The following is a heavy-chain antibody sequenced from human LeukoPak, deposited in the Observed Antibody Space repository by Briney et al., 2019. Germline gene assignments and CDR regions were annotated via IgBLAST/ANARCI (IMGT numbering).Heavy chain of an antibody. CDR2: IDPSDSYT. D-gene: IGHD5-12*01. J-gene: IGHJ4*02. CDR1: GYSFTSYW. Sequence: NLGESLKISCKGSGYSFTSYWISWVRQMPGKGLEWMGRIDPSDSYTNYSQSFQGHVTISADKSISTAYLQWSSLKASDTAMYYCAILHHSGYLDYFDYWGQGTLVTVSS. V-gene: IGHV5-10-1*01. CDR3: AILHHSGYLDYFDY.